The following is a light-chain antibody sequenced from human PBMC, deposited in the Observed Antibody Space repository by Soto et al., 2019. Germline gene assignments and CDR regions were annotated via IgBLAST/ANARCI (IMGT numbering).Light chain of an antibody. CDR2: GAS. V-gene: IGKV3-20*01. CDR3: QQYASSPWT. Sequence: ESVLTQSPDTLSLSPGERATLSCRASQSVSSSYLAWYQQKPGQAPRLLIYGASSRATGIPDRFSGSGSGTDFPLTISSLEPEDFALYYCQQYASSPWTFGQGTKVEI. J-gene: IGKJ1*01. CDR1: QSVSSSY.